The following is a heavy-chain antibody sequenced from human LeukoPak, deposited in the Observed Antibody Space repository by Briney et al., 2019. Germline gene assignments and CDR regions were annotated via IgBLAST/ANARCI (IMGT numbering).Heavy chain of an antibody. CDR1: GFTFSDYT. V-gene: IGHV3-21*01. Sequence: GGSLRLSCAASGFTFSDYTLNWVRQPPGKGLEWVSSIPGDSNYIYYADSVKGRFTVSRDNAKNSLYLHINSLRAEDTAVYYCARVQGSPYWGQGTLVTVSS. CDR3: ARVQGSPY. CDR2: IPGDSNYI. J-gene: IGHJ4*02.